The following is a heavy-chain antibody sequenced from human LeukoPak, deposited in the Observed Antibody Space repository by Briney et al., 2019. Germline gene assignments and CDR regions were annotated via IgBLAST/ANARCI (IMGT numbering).Heavy chain of an antibody. Sequence: GGSLRLSCSASGFTFRRYAMSWVRQAPGKGLEGVSGISDSGDSTYYADAVKGRFTGSKQKSKNTLYLQMSSLRAQDTAVYYCANDVLPDGGRAAVANWFDSWGQGTLVTVSS. CDR2: ISDSGDST. CDR3: ANDVLPDGGRAAVANWFDS. CDR1: GFTFRRYA. J-gene: IGHJ5*01. V-gene: IGHV3-23*01. D-gene: IGHD6-19*01.